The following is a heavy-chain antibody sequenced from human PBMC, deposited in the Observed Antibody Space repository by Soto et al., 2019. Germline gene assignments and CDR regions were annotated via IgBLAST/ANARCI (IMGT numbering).Heavy chain of an antibody. D-gene: IGHD4-17*01. CDR3: ARAKHAYGDYDGIDY. J-gene: IGHJ4*02. CDR1: GFTFSTYS. CDR2: ISDSSSTI. V-gene: IGHV3-48*01. Sequence: EVQLVESGGGLGQPGGSLRLSCAASGFTFSTYSMNWVRHAPGKGLEWLSYISDSSSTIYYADSVKGRFTISRDNAKNSLFLQMNSLRAEDTAVYYCARAKHAYGDYDGIDYWGQGTLVTVSS.